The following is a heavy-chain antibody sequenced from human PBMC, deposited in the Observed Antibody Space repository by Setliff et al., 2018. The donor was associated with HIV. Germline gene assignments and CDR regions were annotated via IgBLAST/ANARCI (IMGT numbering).Heavy chain of an antibody. CDR2: ISCTGIT. CDR1: GVSISRGSYS. CDR3: ARLRQWLAFFDS. V-gene: IGHV4-39*01. Sequence: PSETLSLTCTVSGVSISRGSYSWGWIRQPPGKGLEWIGSISCTGITNYNPSLKSRVTISVDTSQNPFSLKLTSLTAADTAVYYCARLRQWLAFFDSWGQGTLVTVSS. J-gene: IGHJ4*02. D-gene: IGHD6-19*01.